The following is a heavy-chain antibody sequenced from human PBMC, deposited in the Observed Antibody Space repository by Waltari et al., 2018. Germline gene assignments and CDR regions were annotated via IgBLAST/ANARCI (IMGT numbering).Heavy chain of an antibody. CDR3: ARDRVAGPRRVDY. V-gene: IGHV4-34*01. Sequence: QVQLQQWGAGLLKPSETLSLTCAVYGGSFSGYYWSWIRQPPGKGLEWIGEINHSGSTNYNPSLKSRVTISVDTSKNQFSLKLSSVTAADTAVYYCARDRVAGPRRVDYWGQGTLVTVSS. J-gene: IGHJ4*02. CDR1: GGSFSGYY. CDR2: INHSGST. D-gene: IGHD6-19*01.